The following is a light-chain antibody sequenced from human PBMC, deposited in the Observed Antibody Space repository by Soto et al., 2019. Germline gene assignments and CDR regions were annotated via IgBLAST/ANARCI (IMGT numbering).Light chain of an antibody. J-gene: IGKJ5*01. Sequence: DIQMTQSPSSLSASVGDRITITCRASENIARHLNWYQQKPGKAPNLLIYAASNLQNGVPLRFRGGGSGTDFTLTISNLQPEDFATHYCQQSYSTLSITFGQRTRLEIK. V-gene: IGKV1-39*01. CDR3: QQSYSTLSIT. CDR2: AAS. CDR1: ENIARH.